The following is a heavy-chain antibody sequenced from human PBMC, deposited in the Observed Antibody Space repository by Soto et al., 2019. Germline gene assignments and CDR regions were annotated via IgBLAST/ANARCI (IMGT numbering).Heavy chain of an antibody. CDR2: INRDGSKK. D-gene: IGHD6-13*01. CDR3: ACDVSPGSSSLYLDAFDI. V-gene: IGHV3-7*05. CDR1: GFTLSAYW. Sequence: EVQLEESGGDLVQPGGSLRLSCAASGFTLSAYWMTWVRQAPGKGLEWVANINRDGSKKSYLDSVRGRFTISRDNVGNYLYLQMDSLRADETALYYCACDVSPGSSSLYLDAFDIWGQGTMVTVSS. J-gene: IGHJ3*02.